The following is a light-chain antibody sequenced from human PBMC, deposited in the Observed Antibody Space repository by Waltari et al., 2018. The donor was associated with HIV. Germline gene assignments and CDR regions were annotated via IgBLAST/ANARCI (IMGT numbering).Light chain of an antibody. J-gene: IGLJ3*02. CDR1: GSNIGHNS. Sequence: HSVLTPPPSVSAAPGQNVTISCSGSGSNIGHNSVSWYQHLRGTAPKVIIYDKNKRLSGIPDRFSGSKSGTSATLGITGLQTGDEGDYYCGTWDTSLSVMTFGGGTKLTVL. V-gene: IGLV1-51*01. CDR3: GTWDTSLSVMT. CDR2: DKN.